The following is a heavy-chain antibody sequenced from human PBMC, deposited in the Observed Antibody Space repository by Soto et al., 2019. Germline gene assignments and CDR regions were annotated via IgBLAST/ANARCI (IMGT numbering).Heavy chain of an antibody. CDR2: ISAHTGSS. D-gene: IGHD3-22*01. Sequence: QVQLVQSGAEVKKPGASVKVSCKASGYTFTSSGMSWVRQAPGQGLEWMGWISAHTGSSEYAKRFQGRVTMNTDRSTFTVYMELRSMRSADKAVDYCARAFFYQGSDSRGYAFDAFDFWGPGTLVTVSS. CDR3: ARAFFYQGSDSRGYAFDAFDF. V-gene: IGHV1-18*01. J-gene: IGHJ3*01. CDR1: GYTFTSSG.